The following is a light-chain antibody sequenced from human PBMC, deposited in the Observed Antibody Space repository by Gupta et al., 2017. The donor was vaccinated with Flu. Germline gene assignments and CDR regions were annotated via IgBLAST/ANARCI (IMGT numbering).Light chain of an antibody. CDR3: QQYSCSPVP. CDR2: KAS. Sequence: ASTLFASGGDSTTNTCRDSKSMNRWLGWYQQKPEQAPKFLIDKASNRKNGVPSSFSGSGSGTEFTLTISSLQPEDFANYYWQQYSCSPVPFGQGTKLDIK. CDR1: KSMNRW. J-gene: IGKJ2*01. V-gene: IGKV1-5*03.